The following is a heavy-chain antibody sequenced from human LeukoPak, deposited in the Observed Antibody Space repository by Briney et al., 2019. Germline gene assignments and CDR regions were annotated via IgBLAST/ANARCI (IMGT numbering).Heavy chain of an antibody. CDR1: GFTFDDYG. CDR2: ISYDGSNK. Sequence: HPGGSLRLSCAASGFTFDDYGVSWVRQAPGKGLEWVAVISYDGSNKYYADSVKGRFTSSRDNSKNTLYLQMNSLRAEDTAVYYCARDYYDSSGYFPWGYWGQGTLVTVSS. D-gene: IGHD3-22*01. V-gene: IGHV3-30*03. CDR3: ARDYYDSSGYFPWGY. J-gene: IGHJ4*02.